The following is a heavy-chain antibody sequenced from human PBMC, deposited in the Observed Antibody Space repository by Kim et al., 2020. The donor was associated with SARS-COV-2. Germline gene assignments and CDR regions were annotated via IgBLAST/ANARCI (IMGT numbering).Heavy chain of an antibody. CDR2: IIPIFGTA. J-gene: IGHJ6*02. CDR3: ALGFYGSGSPGINYYYYGMDV. V-gene: IGHV1-69*13. CDR1: GGTFSSYA. Sequence: SVKVSCKASGGTFSSYAISWVRQAPGQGLEWMGGIIPIFGTANYAQKFQGRVTITADESTSTAYMELSSLRSEDTAVYYCALGFYGSGSPGINYYYYGMDVWGQGTTVTVSS. D-gene: IGHD3-10*01.